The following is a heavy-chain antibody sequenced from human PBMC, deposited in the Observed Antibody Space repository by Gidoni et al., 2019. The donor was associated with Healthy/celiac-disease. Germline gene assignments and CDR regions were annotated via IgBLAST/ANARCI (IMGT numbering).Heavy chain of an antibody. CDR3: ARGVIQTLLYRVGDAFDI. V-gene: IGHV4-59*01. CDR1: GGSISSYY. Sequence: QVQLQESGPGLVKPSETLSLPCTVSGGSISSYYWSWIRQPPGKGLEWIGYIYYSGSTDYNPSLKSRVTISVDTSKNQFSLKLSSVTAADTAVYYCARGVIQTLLYRVGDAFDIWGQGTMVTVSS. CDR2: IYYSGST. J-gene: IGHJ3*02. D-gene: IGHD2-8*01.